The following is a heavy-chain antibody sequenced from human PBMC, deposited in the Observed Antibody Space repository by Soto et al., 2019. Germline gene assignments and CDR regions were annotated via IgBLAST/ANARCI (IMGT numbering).Heavy chain of an antibody. V-gene: IGHV3-11*06. D-gene: IGHD3-10*01. CDR3: ARRYLYYANGYYFDY. J-gene: IGHJ4*02. CDR1: GFTFSDYY. Sequence: GGSLRLSCAASGFTFSDYYMSWIRQAPGKGLEWVSYISSSSSYTNYADSVKGRFTISRDNAKNSLYLQMNSLRAEETAVYYCARRYLYYANGYYFDYWGQGTLVTVSS. CDR2: ISSSSSYT.